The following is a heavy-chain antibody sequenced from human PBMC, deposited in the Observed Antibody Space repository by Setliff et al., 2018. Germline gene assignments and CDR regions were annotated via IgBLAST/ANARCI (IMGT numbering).Heavy chain of an antibody. D-gene: IGHD2-2*02. CDR1: GGSISDYY. J-gene: IGHJ6*01. CDR2: INHSGST. Sequence: PSETLSLTCGGYGGSISDYYWSWIRQPPGKGLEWIGEINHSGSTNYNPSLKSRVTISLDTSRNQVSLKLSSVTAADTAVYHCARDRQYCSSTSCYTSYFYYYAMDIWG. V-gene: IGHV4-34*01. CDR3: ARDRQYCSSTSCYTSYFYYYAMDI.